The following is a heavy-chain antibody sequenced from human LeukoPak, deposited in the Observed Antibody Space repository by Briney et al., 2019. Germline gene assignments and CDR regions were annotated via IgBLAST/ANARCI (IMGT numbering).Heavy chain of an antibody. Sequence: ASVKVSCKASGYTFTNYYMHWVRRAPGQGLEWMGIIIPSDGSTTYAQRFQGRVTMTRDTSTSTLYMELSSLRSEDTAVYYCARELGYTHGSHFDYWGQGTLVTVSS. V-gene: IGHV1-46*01. D-gene: IGHD5-18*01. CDR3: ARELGYTHGSHFDY. CDR2: IIPSDGST. J-gene: IGHJ4*02. CDR1: GYTFTNYY.